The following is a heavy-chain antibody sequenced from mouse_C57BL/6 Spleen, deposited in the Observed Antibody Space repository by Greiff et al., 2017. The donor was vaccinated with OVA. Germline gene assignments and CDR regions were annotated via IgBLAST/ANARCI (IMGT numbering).Heavy chain of an antibody. CDR3: ARDQGDGYLWYFDV. D-gene: IGHD2-3*01. CDR2: INYDGSST. J-gene: IGHJ1*03. Sequence: EVKLVESEGGLVQPGSSMKLSCTASGFTFSDYYMAWVRQVPEKGLEWVANINYDGSSTYYLDSLKSRFIISRDNAKNILYLQMSSLKSEDTATYYCARDQGDGYLWYFDVWGTGTTVTVSS. V-gene: IGHV5-16*01. CDR1: GFTFSDYY.